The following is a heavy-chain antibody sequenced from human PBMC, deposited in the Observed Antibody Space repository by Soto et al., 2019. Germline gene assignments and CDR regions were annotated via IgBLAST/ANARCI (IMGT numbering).Heavy chain of an antibody. Sequence: GGSLRLSCAASGFTFSNAWMSWVRQAPGKGLEWVGRIKSKTDGGTTDYAAPVKGRFTISRDDSKNTLYLQMNSLKTEDTAVYYCTTPARVTTTTYYYYYGMDVWGQGTAVTVSS. CDR3: TTPARVTTTTYYYYYGMDV. V-gene: IGHV3-15*01. D-gene: IGHD4-17*01. CDR2: IKSKTDGGTT. J-gene: IGHJ6*02. CDR1: GFTFSNAW.